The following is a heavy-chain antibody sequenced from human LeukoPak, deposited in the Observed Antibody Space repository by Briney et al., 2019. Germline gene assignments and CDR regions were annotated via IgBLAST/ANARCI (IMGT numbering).Heavy chain of an antibody. CDR3: AKEEDSSGWYRHLDY. CDR1: GFTVSSNS. CDR2: IYSDNT. J-gene: IGHJ4*02. D-gene: IGHD6-19*01. Sequence: GGSLRLSCTVSGFTVSSNSMSWVRQAPGKGLEWVSFIYSDNTHYSDSVKGRFTISRDNSKNTLYLQMNSLRAEDTAVYYCAKEEDSSGWYRHLDYWGQGTLVTVSS. V-gene: IGHV3-53*01.